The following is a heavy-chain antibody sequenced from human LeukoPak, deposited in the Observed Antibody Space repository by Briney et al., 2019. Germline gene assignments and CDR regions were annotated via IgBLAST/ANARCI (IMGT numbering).Heavy chain of an antibody. CDR3: ARVRAPELLWFGELLSGGRYFDY. J-gene: IGHJ4*02. D-gene: IGHD3-10*01. CDR2: IYYSGST. Sequence: PSQTLSLTCTVSGGSINSGGYYWSWIRQHPGKGLEWIGYIYYSGSTYYNPSLKSRVTISVDTSKNQFSLKLSSVTAADTAVYYCARVRAPELLWFGELLSGGRYFDYWGQGTLVTVSS. CDR1: GGSINSGGYY. V-gene: IGHV4-31*03.